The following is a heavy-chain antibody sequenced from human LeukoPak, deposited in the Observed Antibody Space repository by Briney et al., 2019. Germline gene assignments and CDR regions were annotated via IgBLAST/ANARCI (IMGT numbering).Heavy chain of an antibody. CDR3: ARGLGYCTSTTCLLPFDY. CDR1: GFTGSTYY. V-gene: IGHV3-53*01. D-gene: IGHD2-2*01. CDR2: IYSGGST. J-gene: IGHJ4*02. Sequence: PAGSLRLSCSATGFTGSTYYMTWVRQAPGKGLECVSVIYSGGSTYYADSVKGRFTVSRDNSKNTLYLQMNSLRAEDTAMYYCARGLGYCTSTTCLLPFDYWGQGTLVTVSS.